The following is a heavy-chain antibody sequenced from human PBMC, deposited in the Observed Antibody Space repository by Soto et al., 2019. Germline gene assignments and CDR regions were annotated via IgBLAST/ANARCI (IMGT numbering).Heavy chain of an antibody. D-gene: IGHD2-2*01. Sequence: QVQLVESGGGVVQPGRSLRLSCAASGFTFSSYGMHWVRQAPGKGLGWVAVIWYDGSNKYYADSVKGRFTISRDNSKNTLDLQMNSLRAEDTAVYYSARDYLVVPHRVIDYWGQGTLVTVSS. CDR3: ARDYLVVPHRVIDY. CDR2: IWYDGSNK. CDR1: GFTFSSYG. J-gene: IGHJ4*02. V-gene: IGHV3-33*01.